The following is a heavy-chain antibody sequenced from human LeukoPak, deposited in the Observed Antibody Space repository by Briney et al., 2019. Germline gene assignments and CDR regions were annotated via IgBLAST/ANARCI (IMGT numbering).Heavy chain of an antibody. CDR3: AKELKYFQH. CDR1: GFTFNDYD. D-gene: IGHD2-8*01. CDR2: ISGGGGSA. J-gene: IGHJ1*01. V-gene: IGHV3-43*02. Sequence: GGSLRLSCAASGFTFNDYDMHWVRQAPGKGLEWVSLISGGGGSAYYADSVKGRFTISRDNRKTSLYLQMYSLRPEDTALYFFAKELKYFQHWGQGTLVTASS.